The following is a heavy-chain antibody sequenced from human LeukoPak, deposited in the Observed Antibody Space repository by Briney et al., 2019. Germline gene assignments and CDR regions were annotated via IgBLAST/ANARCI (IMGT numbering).Heavy chain of an antibody. J-gene: IGHJ4*02. CDR1: GFTFSSYE. D-gene: IGHD6-13*01. CDR3: AREYSSSWYPDY. Sequence: GGSLRLSCAASGFTFSSYEMNWVRQAPGKGLEWVSYISSSGSTIYYADSVKGRFTISRDNAKNSLYLQMNSLRAEDTAVYYCAREYSSSWYPDYWGQGTLVTVSS. V-gene: IGHV3-48*03. CDR2: ISSSGSTI.